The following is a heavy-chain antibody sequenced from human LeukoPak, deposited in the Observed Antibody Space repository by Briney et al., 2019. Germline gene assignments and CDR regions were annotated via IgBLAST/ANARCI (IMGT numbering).Heavy chain of an antibody. Sequence: PSETLSLTCTVSGGSVSSGSYYWSWIRQPPGKGLEWIGYIYYSGSTNYNPSLKSRVTISVDTSKNQFSLKLSSVTAADTAVYYCARGGYYDSSGYYPFDNNWFDPWGQGTLVTVSS. V-gene: IGHV4-61*01. CDR2: IYYSGST. D-gene: IGHD3-22*01. J-gene: IGHJ5*02. CDR3: ARGGYYDSSGYYPFDNNWFDP. CDR1: GGSVSSGSYY.